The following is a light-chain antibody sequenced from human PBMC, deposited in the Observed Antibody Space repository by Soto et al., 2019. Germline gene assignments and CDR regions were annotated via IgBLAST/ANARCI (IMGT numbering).Light chain of an antibody. CDR2: DVS. CDR1: SSDVGGFNY. V-gene: IGLV2-14*03. J-gene: IGLJ1*01. CDR3: SSYTTSRTYV. Sequence: QSVLTQPASVSGSPGQSIAISCTGTSSDVGGFNYVSWYQQHPGKAPKFMIYDVSSRPSGVSDRFSGSKSGNTASLTISGLQAEDEADYYCSSYTTSRTYVFGTGTRSPS.